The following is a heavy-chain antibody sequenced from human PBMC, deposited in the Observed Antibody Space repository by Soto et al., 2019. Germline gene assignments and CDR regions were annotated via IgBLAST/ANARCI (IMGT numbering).Heavy chain of an antibody. V-gene: IGHV3-9*01. CDR1: GFTFDDYA. Sequence: PGGSLRLSCAASGFTFDDYAMHWVRQAPGKGLEWVSGISWNSGSIGYADSVKGRFTISRDNAKNSLYLQMNSLRAEDTALYYCAKDIERWELPVFDYRGQGTLVTVSS. D-gene: IGHD1-26*01. CDR3: AKDIERWELPVFDY. CDR2: ISWNSGSI. J-gene: IGHJ4*02.